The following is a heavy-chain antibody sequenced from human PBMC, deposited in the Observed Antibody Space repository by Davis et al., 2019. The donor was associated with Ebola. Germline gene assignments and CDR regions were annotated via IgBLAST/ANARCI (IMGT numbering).Heavy chain of an antibody. Sequence: AASVKVSCKASGGTFSSYAISWVRQAPGQGLEWMGWINPHNGNTNYAQNVQGRVTMTTDTSTTTAYMEVGSLRSDDTAVYFCARAQFPTTSDHWGQETLVTVSS. D-gene: IGHD1-1*01. CDR3: ARAQFPTTSDH. CDR1: GGTFSSYA. V-gene: IGHV1-18*01. CDR2: INPHNGNT. J-gene: IGHJ4*02.